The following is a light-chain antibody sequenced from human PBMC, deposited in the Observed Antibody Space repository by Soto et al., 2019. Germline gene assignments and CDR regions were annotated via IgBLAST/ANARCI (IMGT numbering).Light chain of an antibody. Sequence: DIQMTQSPSTLSASVGDTVTITCRASQSISSWLAWYQQKPGKAPKLLIYHASTLESGVPSRFSGSLSGTEFTLTINSLQPDDFASYFCQQYNSYPLTFGGGTKVEIK. CDR1: QSISSW. CDR2: HAS. J-gene: IGKJ4*01. V-gene: IGKV1-5*03. CDR3: QQYNSYPLT.